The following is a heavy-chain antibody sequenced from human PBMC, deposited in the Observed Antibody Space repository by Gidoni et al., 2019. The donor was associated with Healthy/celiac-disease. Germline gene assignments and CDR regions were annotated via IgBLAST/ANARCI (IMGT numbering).Heavy chain of an antibody. CDR1: GFPVSSNY. V-gene: IGHV3-53*02. J-gene: IGHJ5*02. D-gene: IGHD6-13*01. CDR2: IYSGGST. Sequence: EVQLVETGGGLIQPGGSLRLSCAASGFPVSSNYMSWARQAPGKGLEWVSVIYSGGSTYYADSVKGRFTISRDNSKNTLYLQMNSLRAEDTAVYYCARLRYSSSWWQYWFDPWGQGTLVTVSS. CDR3: ARLRYSSSWWQYWFDP.